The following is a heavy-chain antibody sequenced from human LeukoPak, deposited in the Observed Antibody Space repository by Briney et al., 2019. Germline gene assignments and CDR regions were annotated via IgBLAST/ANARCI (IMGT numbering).Heavy chain of an antibody. CDR1: GFSLTTDAVV. CDR3: VHRTRVTSVDD. CDR2: IYGNDDK. Sequence: SGPKLVKPTQTLTLTCTFSGFSLTTDAVVVGWVRQPPGKALEWLTFIYGNDDKRYSTSLNNRLTITKDTSKDQVVLTMTDMHSLDTATYNGVHRTRVTSVDDWGQGTLVTVYS. J-gene: IGHJ4*02. V-gene: IGHV2-5*01. D-gene: IGHD4-17*01.